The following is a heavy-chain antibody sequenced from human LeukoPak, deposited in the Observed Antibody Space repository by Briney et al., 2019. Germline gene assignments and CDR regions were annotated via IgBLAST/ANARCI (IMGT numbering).Heavy chain of an antibody. J-gene: IGHJ4*02. D-gene: IGHD4-11*01. CDR1: GFTFSRYW. V-gene: IGHV3-74*01. Sequence: GGALRLSCAASGFTFSRYWMHWVRQAPGKGLVWVSRSNTDGSSTNYADSVKGRFTISRDHAKSTLYLQMNSLRAEDTAVYYCARGYSDYYYFDSWGQGTLVTVSS. CDR2: SNTDGSST. CDR3: ARGYSDYYYFDS.